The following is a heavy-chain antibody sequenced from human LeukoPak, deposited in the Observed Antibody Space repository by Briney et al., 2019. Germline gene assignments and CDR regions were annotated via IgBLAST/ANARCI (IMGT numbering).Heavy chain of an antibody. CDR2: INHSGST. Sequence: SETLSLTCAVYGGSFSGYYWSWIRQPPGKGLEWIGEINHSGSTNYNPSLKSRVTISLDTSKNQFSLKLSSVTAADTAVYYCARVFSSSWYSRFDPWGQGTLVTVSS. J-gene: IGHJ5*02. V-gene: IGHV4-34*01. CDR1: GGSFSGYY. CDR3: ARVFSSSWYSRFDP. D-gene: IGHD6-13*01.